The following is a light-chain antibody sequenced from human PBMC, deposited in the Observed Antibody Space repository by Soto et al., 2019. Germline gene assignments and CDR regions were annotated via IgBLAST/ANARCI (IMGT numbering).Light chain of an antibody. J-gene: IGLJ2*01. CDR3: SSYTSSSIVV. Sequence: QSALTQPASVSGSPGQSITISCTGTNSDIGGYNYVSWYLQHPGKAPKVMIYDVINRPSGVSHRFSGSKSGNTASLTISGLQAEDEADYYCSSYTSSSIVVFGGGTKLTVL. V-gene: IGLV2-14*01. CDR2: DVI. CDR1: NSDIGGYNY.